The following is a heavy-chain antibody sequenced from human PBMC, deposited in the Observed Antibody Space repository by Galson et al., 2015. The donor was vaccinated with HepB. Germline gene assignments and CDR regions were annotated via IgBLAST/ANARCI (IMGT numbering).Heavy chain of an antibody. CDR1: GGTFSSYA. V-gene: IGHV1-69*06. CDR3: AREPRHNYYDSSGYYYYYYGMDV. J-gene: IGHJ6*02. Sequence: SVKVSCKASGGTFSSYAISWVRQAPGQGLEWMGGIIPIFGTANYAQKFQGRVTITADKSTSTAYMELSSLRSEDTAVYYCAREPRHNYYDSSGYYYYYYGMDVWGQGTTVTVSS. D-gene: IGHD3-22*01. CDR2: IIPIFGTA.